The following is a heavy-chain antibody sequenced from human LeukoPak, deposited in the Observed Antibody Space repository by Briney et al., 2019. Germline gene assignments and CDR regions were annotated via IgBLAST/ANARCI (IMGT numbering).Heavy chain of an antibody. CDR3: AKQYSSSWAGLMDV. J-gene: IGHJ6*04. CDR2: IRYDGSNK. V-gene: IGHV3-30*02. Sequence: GRSLRLSCAASGFTFSSYGMHWVRQAPGKGLEWVAFIRYDGSNKYYADSVKGRFTISRDNSKNTLYLQMNSLRAEDTAVYYCAKQYSSSWAGLMDVWGKGTTVTVSS. CDR1: GFTFSSYG. D-gene: IGHD6-13*01.